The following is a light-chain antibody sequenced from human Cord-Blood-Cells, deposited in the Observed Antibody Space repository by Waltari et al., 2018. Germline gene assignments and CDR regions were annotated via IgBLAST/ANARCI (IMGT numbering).Light chain of an antibody. CDR3: QSYDSSLSGVV. V-gene: IGLV1-40*01. CDR1: SSNIGAGYD. Sequence: QSVLTQPPSVSGAPGQRVTISCTGSSSNIGAGYDVHWYQQLPGTAPKLLSYGNSNQPSGVPDRFSGSKSGTSASLAITGLQAEDEADYYCQSYDSSLSGVVFGGGTKLTVL. CDR2: GNS. J-gene: IGLJ2*01.